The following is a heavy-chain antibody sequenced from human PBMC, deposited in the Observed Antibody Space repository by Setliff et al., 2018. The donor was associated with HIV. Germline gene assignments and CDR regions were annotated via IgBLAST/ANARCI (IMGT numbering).Heavy chain of an antibody. V-gene: IGHV1-69*13. CDR1: GGTFRKYS. D-gene: IGHD3-22*01. CDR3: ARDDHYYDMGSILSDWYFDL. CDR2: IIPMFGST. Sequence: SVKVSCKASGGTFRKYSISWVRQAPGQGLEWVGGIIPMFGSTKYAQKFRDRVTITADESTYTAEMELSSLTSDDTAVYYCARDDHYYDMGSILSDWYFDLWGRGTLVTVSS. J-gene: IGHJ2*01.